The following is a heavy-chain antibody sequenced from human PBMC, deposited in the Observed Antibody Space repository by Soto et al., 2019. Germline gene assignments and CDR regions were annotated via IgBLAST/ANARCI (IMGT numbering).Heavy chain of an antibody. J-gene: IGHJ6*02. D-gene: IGHD6-13*01. Sequence: VASVKVSCKASGYTFTSYGISWVRQAPGQGLEWMGWISAYNGNTNYAQKLQGRVTMTTDTSTSTAYMELRSLRSDDTAVYYCARDYSSSWHYYYGMDVWGQGTTVTVSS. CDR1: GYTFTSYG. V-gene: IGHV1-18*01. CDR3: ARDYSSSWHYYYGMDV. CDR2: ISAYNGNT.